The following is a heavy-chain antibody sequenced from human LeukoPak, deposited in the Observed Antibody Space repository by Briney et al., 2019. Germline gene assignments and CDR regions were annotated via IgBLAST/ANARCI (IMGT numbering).Heavy chain of an antibody. CDR2: FDPEDGET. CDR3: ATDWDSSSSGFDY. CDR1: GYTLTELS. Sequence: EASVNVSCKVSGYTLTELSMHWVRQAPGKGLEWMGGFDPEDGETIYAQKFQGRVTMTEDTSTDTAYMELSSLRSEDTAVYYCATDWDSSSSGFDYWGQGTLVTVSS. V-gene: IGHV1-24*01. D-gene: IGHD6-6*01. J-gene: IGHJ4*02.